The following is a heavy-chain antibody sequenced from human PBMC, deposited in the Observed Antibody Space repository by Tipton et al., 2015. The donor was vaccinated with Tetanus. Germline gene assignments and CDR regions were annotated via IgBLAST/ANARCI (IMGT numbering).Heavy chain of an antibody. V-gene: IGHV1-69*01. Sequence: QSGPEVKKPGSSAKVSCKASGGTFSRHALNWVRQAPGQGLEWMGGIIPGLRTADYAKKFQDILTIIADESRSTVNMELSSLRSDDTAVYYCGIDRDLFAGVGIIPAVMGQWGQGTPVAVSS. CDR2: IIPGLRTA. CDR1: GGTFSRHA. J-gene: IGHJ4*02. CDR3: GIDRDLFAGVGIIPAVMGQ. D-gene: IGHD3-16*01.